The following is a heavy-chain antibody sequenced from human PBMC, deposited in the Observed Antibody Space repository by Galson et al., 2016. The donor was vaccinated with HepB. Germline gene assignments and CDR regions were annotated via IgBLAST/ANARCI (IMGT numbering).Heavy chain of an antibody. CDR2: IYYTGST. CDR3: ARRSNFYDADDY. CDR1: GGSVSSGSFF. V-gene: IGHV4-61*01. Sequence: ETLSLTCTVSGGSVSSGSFFWSWIRQPPGKGLEWIWYIYYTGSTTYSPSLKSRVTISVDTSKNMFSLKVTSVTAADTAVYYCARRSNFYDADDYWGQGTLVTVSS. J-gene: IGHJ4*02. D-gene: IGHD2/OR15-2a*01.